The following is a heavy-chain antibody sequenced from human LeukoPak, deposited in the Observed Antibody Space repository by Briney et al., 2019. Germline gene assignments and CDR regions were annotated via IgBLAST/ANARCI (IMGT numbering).Heavy chain of an antibody. V-gene: IGHV3-33*01. D-gene: IGHD2-2*01. Sequence: GRSLRLSCAASGFTFSSYGMHWVRQAPGKGLEWVAVIRYDGSSKNYADSVKGRFTISRDNSKNTLYLQMNSLRAEDTAVYYCARDRAAAMEYYYMDVWGKGTTVTVSS. CDR1: GFTFSSYG. CDR2: IRYDGSSK. CDR3: ARDRAAAMEYYYMDV. J-gene: IGHJ6*03.